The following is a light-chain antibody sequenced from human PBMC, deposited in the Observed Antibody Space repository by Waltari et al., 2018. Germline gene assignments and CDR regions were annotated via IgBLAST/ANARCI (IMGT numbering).Light chain of an antibody. J-gene: IGKJ4*01. V-gene: IGKV3-11*01. Sequence: EIVLTQSPATLSLSPGERATLSCRASQSVSSLLAWYQQKPGQAPRLLSYGASNTATGIPARFSGSGSGTDFTLTISSLEPEDFAVYYCQQRSNFSFGGGTKVEIK. CDR2: GAS. CDR1: QSVSSL. CDR3: QQRSNFS.